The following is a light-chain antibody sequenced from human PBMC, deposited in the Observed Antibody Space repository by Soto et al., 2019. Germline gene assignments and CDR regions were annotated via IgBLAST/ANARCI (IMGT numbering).Light chain of an antibody. CDR1: SSDVGGYNY. J-gene: IGLJ1*01. Sequence: QSALTQPASVSGSLGQSITISCSGTSSDVGGYNYVSWYQLHPGKAPKLMIHEVSERPSGVSHRFSGSKSGNTASLTISGLQAEDEAEYYCASYVTGDTYVFGSGTKLTVL. CDR3: ASYVTGDTYV. V-gene: IGLV2-14*01. CDR2: EVS.